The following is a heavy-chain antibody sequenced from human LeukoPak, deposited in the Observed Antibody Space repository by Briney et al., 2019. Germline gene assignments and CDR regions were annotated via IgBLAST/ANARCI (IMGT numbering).Heavy chain of an antibody. J-gene: IGHJ4*02. CDR1: GFTFSSYW. CDR2: IGQDGSAK. D-gene: IGHD5-24*01. CDR3: AKGIEMATIGGYFDY. V-gene: IGHV3-7*03. Sequence: GGSLRLSCSTSGFTFSSYWMSWVRQVPGKGLEWVASIGQDGSAKTYVDSVKGRFTISRDNAKNSLYLQMNSLRAEDTALYYCAKGIEMATIGGYFDYWGQGTLVTVSS.